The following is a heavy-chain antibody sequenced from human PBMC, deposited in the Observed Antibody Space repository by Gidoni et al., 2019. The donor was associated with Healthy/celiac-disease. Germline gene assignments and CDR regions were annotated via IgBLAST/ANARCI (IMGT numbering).Heavy chain of an antibody. J-gene: IGHJ5*02. CDR3: AREVWDSHRNSWFDP. CDR2: TYPSGST. D-gene: IGHD3-16*02. V-gene: IGHV4-4*01. CDR1: GGSISSSNG. Sequence: QVQLHESGPGLVKPSVTLFLTCVVSGGSISSSNGWSGVRQPPGKGLEWIGETYPSGSTNYEPSIKSRGTLSVDKSKNQFSLKLSSVTAADTAVYCCAREVWDSHRNSWFDPWGQGTLVTVSS.